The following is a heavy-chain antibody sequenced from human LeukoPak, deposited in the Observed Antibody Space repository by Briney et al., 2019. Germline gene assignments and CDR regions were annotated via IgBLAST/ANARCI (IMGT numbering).Heavy chain of an antibody. J-gene: IGHJ4*02. Sequence: QPGGSLRLSCTASGFTFGDYAMSWVRQAPGKGLEWVGFIRSKAYGGTTEYAASVKGRFTISRDDSKSIAYLQMNSLKTEDTAVYYCTRDLGGYSYWGQGTLVTVSS. D-gene: IGHD5-18*01. CDR2: IRSKAYGGTT. CDR1: GFTFGDYA. V-gene: IGHV3-49*04. CDR3: TRDLGGYSY.